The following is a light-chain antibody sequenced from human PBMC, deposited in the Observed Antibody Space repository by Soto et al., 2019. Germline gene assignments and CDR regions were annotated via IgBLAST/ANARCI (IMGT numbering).Light chain of an antibody. J-gene: IGKJ1*01. V-gene: IGKV1-39*01. CDR3: QQSYTTPWT. CDR2: AAS. CDR1: QPIGTS. Sequence: DIQMTQSPSTLSASVGYSVTVTCRASQPIGTSLHWYQQKPGRAPKVLISAASRLQSGVPSRFSGSGSGTDFTLTISSLQPEDFTTYYCQQSYTTPWTFGQGTKVDIK.